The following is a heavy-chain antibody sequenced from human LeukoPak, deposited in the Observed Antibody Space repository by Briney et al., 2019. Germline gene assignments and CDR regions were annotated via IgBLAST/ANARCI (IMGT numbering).Heavy chain of an antibody. D-gene: IGHD3-22*01. CDR2: LCGSGGST. V-gene: IGHV3-23*01. Sequence: GGSLRLSCAASGFTFSRYGMRWVRPAPGKALVWVSALCGSGGSTYYAASVKGRFTISRDNSKNTLYQQMNSLRAEDTVLYYCAKLLYCDDSSRPYWGQGTLVTVSS. CDR1: GFTFSRYG. CDR3: AKLLYCDDSSRPY. J-gene: IGHJ4*02.